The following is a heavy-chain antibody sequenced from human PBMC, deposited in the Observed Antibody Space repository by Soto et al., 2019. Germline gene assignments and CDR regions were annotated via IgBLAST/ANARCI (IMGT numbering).Heavy chain of an antibody. CDR1: GFALSSYW. J-gene: IGHJ4*02. CDR2: IKQDGSAQ. CDR3: AIQSCVGDCALDD. D-gene: IGHD2-21*02. V-gene: IGHV3-7*01. Sequence: DVELVESGGGLVQPGGSLRRSGAASGFALSSYWMSWVRQGPGKGLEGVANIKQDGSAQVYVDSVKGRFTISRANAQNSLSLEMNRVRAEDTAVYSCAIQSCVGDCALDDWGQGTLVTVSS.